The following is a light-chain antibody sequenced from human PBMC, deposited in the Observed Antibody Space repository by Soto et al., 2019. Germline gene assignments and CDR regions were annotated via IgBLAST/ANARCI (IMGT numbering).Light chain of an antibody. Sequence: EIVLTQSPATLSLSPGERATLSCRASQSVSSYLAWYQQKPGQAPRLLIYDASNRATGIPARFSGSGSGTDFTLTFSSLEPKDFAVYYCQQRSNWPPLTFGGGTKVDIK. J-gene: IGKJ4*01. CDR2: DAS. V-gene: IGKV3-11*01. CDR1: QSVSSY. CDR3: QQRSNWPPLT.